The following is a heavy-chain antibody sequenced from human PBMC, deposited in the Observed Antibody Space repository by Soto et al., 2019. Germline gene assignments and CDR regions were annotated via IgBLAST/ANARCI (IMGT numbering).Heavy chain of an antibody. Sequence: GGSLRLSCAASGFTFDDYTLHWVRQAPGKGLEWVSLISWDGGSSYYADSVKGRFTISRDNSKNSLFLQMNSLRTEDTALYYCAKAYLYDFWRGLDVWGQGTTVTVSS. CDR2: ISWDGGSS. CDR3: AKAYLYDFWRGLDV. V-gene: IGHV3-43*01. D-gene: IGHD3-3*01. J-gene: IGHJ6*02. CDR1: GFTFDDYT.